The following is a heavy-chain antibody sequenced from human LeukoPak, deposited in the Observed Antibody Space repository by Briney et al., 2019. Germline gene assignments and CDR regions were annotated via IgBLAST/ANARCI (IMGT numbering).Heavy chain of an antibody. Sequence: ASVKVSCKASGYIFTNYGISWVRQAPGQGLEWMGWLSVYKGNTNHAQHLQGRVTMTTDTSTNTAYMELRSLRSDDTAMYYCTRDINYSTAFDIWGQGTMVTVSS. D-gene: IGHD4-11*01. J-gene: IGHJ3*02. CDR3: TRDINYSTAFDI. CDR1: GYIFTNYG. V-gene: IGHV1-18*01. CDR2: LSVYKGNT.